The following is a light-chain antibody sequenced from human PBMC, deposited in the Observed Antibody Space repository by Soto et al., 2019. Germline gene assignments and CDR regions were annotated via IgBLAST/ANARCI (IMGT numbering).Light chain of an antibody. CDR3: ISYTTISTYI. Sequence: QSVLTQPASVSVSPGQSIAISCTGTSSDVGSYNYVSWYQHHPGKAPKVMIYDVSSRPSGVSNRFSGSKSGNTASLTISGLQAEDEADYYCISYTTISTYIFGTGTKVTVL. CDR1: SSDVGSYNY. CDR2: DVS. J-gene: IGLJ1*01. V-gene: IGLV2-14*03.